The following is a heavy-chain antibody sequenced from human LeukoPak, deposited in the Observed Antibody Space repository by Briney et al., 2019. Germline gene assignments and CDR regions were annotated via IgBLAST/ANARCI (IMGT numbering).Heavy chain of an antibody. CDR1: GFPFNNYD. D-gene: IGHD3-10*01. Sequence: SGGSLRLSCAASGFPFNNYDMHWVRQAPGKGLEWVSMISHDGSLKLYADSVKGRFTISRENSKNALYLHMDSLRAEDSAVYYCTKDLYVAGSYYNIFFDHWGQGTLVTVSS. CDR2: ISHDGSLK. J-gene: IGHJ4*02. CDR3: TKDLYVAGSYYNIFFDH. V-gene: IGHV3-30*18.